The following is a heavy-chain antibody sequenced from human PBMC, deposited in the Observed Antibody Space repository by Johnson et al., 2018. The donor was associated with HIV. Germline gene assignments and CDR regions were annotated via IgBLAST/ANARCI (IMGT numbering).Heavy chain of an antibody. D-gene: IGHD3-22*01. CDR3: ARDVYYYDSSEEGAFDI. CDR2: ISYDGSNK. V-gene: IGHV3-30*04. J-gene: IGHJ3*02. Sequence: QVQLVESGGGVVQPGRSLRLSCAASGFTFSSYAMHWVRQAPGKGLAWVAVISYDGSNKYYADSVKGRFTISRDNSKNTLYLQMNRLRAEDTAVYYCARDVYYYDSSEEGAFDIWGQGTMVTVSS. CDR1: GFTFSSYA.